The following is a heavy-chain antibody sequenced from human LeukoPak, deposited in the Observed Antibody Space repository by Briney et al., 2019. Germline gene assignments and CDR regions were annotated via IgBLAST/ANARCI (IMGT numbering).Heavy chain of an antibody. CDR1: GRSLSGSY. J-gene: IGHJ4*02. V-gene: IGHV4-34*01. CDR3: ARTNNVFFYFDY. Sequence: WDTQSLMCGLYGRSLSGSYWRWTRHPPGRGRGWIGEINHSGTTNYNPSLKTRLTTSVETSKNQFSLKLSSVTAADRAVYYCARTNNVFFYFDYWGQGTRVTVS. D-gene: IGHD1/OR15-1a*01. CDR2: INHSGTT.